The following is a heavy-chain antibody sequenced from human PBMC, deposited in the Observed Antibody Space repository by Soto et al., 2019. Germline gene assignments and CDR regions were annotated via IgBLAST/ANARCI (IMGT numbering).Heavy chain of an antibody. J-gene: IGHJ4*02. V-gene: IGHV3-23*01. Sequence: EVQLLESGGGLVQPGGSLRLSCAASGFTFSSYAMSWVRQAPGKGLEWVSAISGSGGSTYYADSVKGRFTISRDNSKNTLYLQMNSLRAEDTSVYYCAKGPIFEWLLYYFDYWGQGTLVTVSS. CDR1: GFTFSSYA. CDR3: AKGPIFEWLLYYFDY. D-gene: IGHD3-3*01. CDR2: ISGSGGST.